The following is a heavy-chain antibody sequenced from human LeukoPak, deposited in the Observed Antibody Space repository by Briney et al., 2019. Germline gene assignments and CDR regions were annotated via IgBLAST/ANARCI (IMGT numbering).Heavy chain of an antibody. Sequence: PGGSLRLSCAASGLISRVRQAPGKGLEWVASIKEDGGEKYYVDSVKGRFTVSRDSTKNSLYLQMNSLRAEDTAAYYCTRPRYRGFDYWGQGILVTVSS. V-gene: IGHV3-7*01. CDR1: GL. J-gene: IGHJ4*02. CDR2: IKEDGGEK. CDR3: TRPRYRGFDY. D-gene: IGHD3-16*02.